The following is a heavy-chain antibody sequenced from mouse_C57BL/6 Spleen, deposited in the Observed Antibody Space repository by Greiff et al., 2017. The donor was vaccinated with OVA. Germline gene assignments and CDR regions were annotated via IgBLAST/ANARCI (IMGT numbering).Heavy chain of an antibody. CDR1: GYTFTDYY. Sequence: QVQLQQSGAELVRPGASVKLSCKASGYTFTDYYINWVKQRPGQGLEWIARIYPGSGNTYYNEKFKGKATLTAEKSSSTAYMQLSSLTSEDSAVYFCARSEKVRAGAMDYWGQGTSVTVSS. D-gene: IGHD2-14*01. V-gene: IGHV1-76*01. J-gene: IGHJ4*01. CDR3: ARSEKVRAGAMDY. CDR2: IYPGSGNT.